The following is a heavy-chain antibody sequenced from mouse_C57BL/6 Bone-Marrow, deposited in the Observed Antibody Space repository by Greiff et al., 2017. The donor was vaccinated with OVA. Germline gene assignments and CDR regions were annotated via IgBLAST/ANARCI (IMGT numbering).Heavy chain of an antibody. V-gene: IGHV1-7*01. CDR1: GYTFTSYW. D-gene: IGHD4-1*01. CDR2: INPSSGYT. J-gene: IGHJ2*01. Sequence: VQRVESGAELAKPGASVKLSCKASGYTFTSYWMHWVKQRPGQGLEWIGYINPSSGYTKYNQKFKDKATLTADKSSSTAYMQLSSLTYEDSAVYYCARGGSSNWDRVDYFDYWGQGTTLTVSS. CDR3: ARGGSSNWDRVDYFDY.